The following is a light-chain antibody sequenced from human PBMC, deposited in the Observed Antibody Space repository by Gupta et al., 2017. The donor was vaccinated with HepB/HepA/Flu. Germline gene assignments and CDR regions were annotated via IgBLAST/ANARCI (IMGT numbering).Light chain of an antibody. CDR1: SSDVVSYNR. J-gene: IGLJ2*01. Sequence: QSAWTHALSLSGSPGQSVTISCTGTSSDVVSYNRVSWYQQPPGTAPNLMIYEVSNRPAGVPDRFSGSKSGNTASLTISGLQAEDEADYYCSSYTSSIYVVFGGGTKLTVL. CDR3: SSYTSSIYVV. V-gene: IGLV2-18*02. CDR2: EVS.